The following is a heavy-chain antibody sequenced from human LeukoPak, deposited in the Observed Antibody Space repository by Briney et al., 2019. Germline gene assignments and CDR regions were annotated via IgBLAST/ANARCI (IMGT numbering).Heavy chain of an antibody. D-gene: IGHD2-21*02. CDR3: ARGGAYCGGDCYSGYFQH. J-gene: IGHJ1*01. V-gene: IGHV3-53*01. Sequence: PGGSLRLSCAASGFTVSSNYMSWVRQAPGKGLEWVSVIYSGGSTYYADSVKGRFTISRDNSKNTLYLQMNSLRTEDTAVYYCARGGAYCGGDCYSGYFQHWGQGTLVTVSS. CDR2: IYSGGST. CDR1: GFTVSSNY.